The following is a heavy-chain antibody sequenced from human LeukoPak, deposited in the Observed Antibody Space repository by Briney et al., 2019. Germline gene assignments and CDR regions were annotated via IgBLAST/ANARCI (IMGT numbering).Heavy chain of an antibody. J-gene: IGHJ4*02. CDR2: ISYDGSNK. CDR1: GFTFSSYA. CDR3: AREAQQLVPHYFDY. D-gene: IGHD6-13*01. Sequence: GGSLRLSCAASGFTFSSYAMHWVRQAPGKGLEWVAVISYDGSNKYYADSVKGRFTISRDNSKNTLYLQMNSLRAEDTAVYYCAREAQQLVPHYFDYWGQGTLVTVSS. V-gene: IGHV3-30-3*01.